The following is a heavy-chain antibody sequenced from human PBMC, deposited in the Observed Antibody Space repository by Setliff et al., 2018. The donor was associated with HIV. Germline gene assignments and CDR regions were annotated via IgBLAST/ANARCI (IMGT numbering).Heavy chain of an antibody. CDR3: TRQSPVAGSGAFDI. J-gene: IGHJ3*02. V-gene: IGHV4-61*09. D-gene: IGHD6-19*01. Sequence: SSETLSLTCTVSGDSISSGGYYWSWIRQPAGQGLEWIGHIYTSGNTNYNPSTNYNPSLKSRITISLETSRNQFSLRVTSVTATDTAVYYCTRQSPVAGSGAFDIWGQGTMVTVSS. CDR1: GDSISSGGYY. CDR2: IYTSG.